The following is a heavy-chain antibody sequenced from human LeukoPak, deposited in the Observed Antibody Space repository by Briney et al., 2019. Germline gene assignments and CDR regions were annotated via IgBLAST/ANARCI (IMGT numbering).Heavy chain of an antibody. D-gene: IGHD4-23*01. Sequence: SVKVSCKASGGTFSSHAISWVRQAPGQGLEWMGRIIPIFGIANYAQKFQGRVTITADKSTSTAYMELSSLRSEDTAVYYCARVGKARYYYYGMDVWGQGTTVTVSS. J-gene: IGHJ6*02. V-gene: IGHV1-69*04. CDR2: IIPIFGIA. CDR1: GGTFSSHA. CDR3: ARVGKARYYYYGMDV.